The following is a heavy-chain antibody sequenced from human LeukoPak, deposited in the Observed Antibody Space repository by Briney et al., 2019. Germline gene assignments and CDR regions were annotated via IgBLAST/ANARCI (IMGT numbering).Heavy chain of an antibody. CDR1: GFTFSSYA. D-gene: IGHD3-3*01. V-gene: IGHV3-23*01. J-gene: IGHJ4*02. CDR2: ISGSGGST. Sequence: GGSLRISCAASGFTFSSYAMSWVRQAPGKGLEWVSAISGSGGSTYYADSVKGRFTISRDNSKNTLYLQMNSLRAEDTAVYCCAKGYYDFWSGYRRGYYFDYWGQGTLVTVSS. CDR3: AKGYYDFWSGYRRGYYFDY.